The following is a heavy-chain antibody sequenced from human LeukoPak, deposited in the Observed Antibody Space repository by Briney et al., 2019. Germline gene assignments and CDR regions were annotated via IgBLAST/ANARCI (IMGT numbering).Heavy chain of an antibody. CDR2: ISYDGRDK. V-gene: IGHV3-30*04. CDR1: GFAFSNYP. CDR3: ARDQSSQSADYYFDY. D-gene: IGHD2-2*01. Sequence: GGSLRLSCAASGFAFSNYPMHWVRQAPGKGLEWVAVISYDGRDKHYADSVKGRFTISRDNSKNTLYLQMNSLGGEDTALYYCARDQSSQSADYYFDYWGQGTLDTVSS. J-gene: IGHJ4*02.